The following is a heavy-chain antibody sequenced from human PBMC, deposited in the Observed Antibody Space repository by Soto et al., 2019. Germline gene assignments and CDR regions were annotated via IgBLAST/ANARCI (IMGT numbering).Heavy chain of an antibody. CDR3: ARAGEDIVVVPAALRWNAFDI. CDR1: GGTFSSYA. Sequence: SVKVSCKASGGTFSSYAISWVRQAPGQGLEWMGGIIPIFGTANYAQKFQGRVTITADESTSTAYMELSSLRSEDTAVYYCARAGEDIVVVPAALRWNAFDIWGKGTMVTVSS. J-gene: IGHJ3*02. V-gene: IGHV1-69*13. D-gene: IGHD2-2*01. CDR2: IIPIFGTA.